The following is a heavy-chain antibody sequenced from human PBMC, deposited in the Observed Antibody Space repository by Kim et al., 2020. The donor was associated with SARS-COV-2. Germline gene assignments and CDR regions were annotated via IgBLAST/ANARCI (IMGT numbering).Heavy chain of an antibody. Sequence: LKSRVTISVATSKNQFSLKLSSVTAADTAVYYCARLHSITTIPTVYYFDYWGQGTLVTVSS. D-gene: IGHD3-3*01. CDR3: ARLHSITTIPTVYYFDY. V-gene: IGHV4-30-2*05. J-gene: IGHJ4*02.